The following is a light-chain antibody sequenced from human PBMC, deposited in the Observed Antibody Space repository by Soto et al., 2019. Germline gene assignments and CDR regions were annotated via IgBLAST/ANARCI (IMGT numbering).Light chain of an antibody. J-gene: IGKJ4*01. CDR2: KAS. V-gene: IGKV1-5*03. Sequence: DIQMTHSPSTLSASVLYIVTITFRASQSISRLLAWYQQKPGKAPKLLMYKASSLQSGVPSRFSGSGSGTEFTLTISSLQPEDFATYYCQKYNSYSLNFGGGTKVDIK. CDR3: QKYNSYSLN. CDR1: QSISRL.